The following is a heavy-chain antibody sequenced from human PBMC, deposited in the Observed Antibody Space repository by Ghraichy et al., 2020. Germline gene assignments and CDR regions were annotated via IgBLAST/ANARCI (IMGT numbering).Heavy chain of an antibody. Sequence: ESLNISCKGSGYSFTSYWIGWVRQMPGKGLEWMGIIYPGDSDTRYSPSFQGQVTISADKSISTAYLQWSSLKASDTAMYYCARFKTTTYYYDSSGYYLPDYWGQGTLVTVSS. CDR1: GYSFTSYW. CDR2: IYPGDSDT. CDR3: ARFKTTTYYYDSSGYYLPDY. V-gene: IGHV5-51*01. D-gene: IGHD3-22*01. J-gene: IGHJ4*02.